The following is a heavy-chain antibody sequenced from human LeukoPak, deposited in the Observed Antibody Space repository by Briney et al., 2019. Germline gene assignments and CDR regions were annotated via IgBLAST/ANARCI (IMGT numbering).Heavy chain of an antibody. CDR2: INHSGST. D-gene: IGHD3-3*01. V-gene: IGHV4-34*01. Sequence: SETLSLTCAVYGGSFSGYYWGWIRQPPGKGLEWIGEINHSGSTNYNPSLKSRVTISVDTSKNQFSLKLSSVTAADTAVYYCARSPPLEWLLFDYYYYGMDVWGQGTTVTVSS. CDR1: GGSFSGYY. CDR3: ARSPPLEWLLFDYYYYGMDV. J-gene: IGHJ6*02.